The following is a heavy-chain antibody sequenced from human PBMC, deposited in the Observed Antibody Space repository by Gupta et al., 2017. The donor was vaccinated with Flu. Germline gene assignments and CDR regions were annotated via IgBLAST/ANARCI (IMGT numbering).Heavy chain of an antibody. Sequence: QVQLQQWGAGLLKPSETLSLTCAVYGGSFSGYYWSWIRQPPGKGLEWIGEINHSGSTNYNPSLKSRVTISVDTSKNQFSLKLSSVTAADTAVYYCARGRVWQWLRGYFDYWGQGTLVTVSS. J-gene: IGHJ4*02. CDR1: GGSFSGYY. D-gene: IGHD6-19*01. V-gene: IGHV4-34*01. CDR2: INHSGST. CDR3: ARGRVWQWLRGYFDY.